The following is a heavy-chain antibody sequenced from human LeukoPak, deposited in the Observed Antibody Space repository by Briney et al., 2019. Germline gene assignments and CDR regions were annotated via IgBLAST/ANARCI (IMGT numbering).Heavy chain of an antibody. CDR2: ISCSGANT. CDR3: ARDRRQRSQDRFYSHFDL. Sequence: GGSLRLSCAASGFTFRNYAMSWVRQAPGRGLECVSSISCSGANTFYTDPVKGRFTISRDNSRNMLFLQVHSLRDDDTAVYYCARDRRQRSQDRFYSHFDLWGQGILITVSS. J-gene: IGHJ4*02. CDR1: GFTFRNYA. D-gene: IGHD2-21*01. V-gene: IGHV3-23*01.